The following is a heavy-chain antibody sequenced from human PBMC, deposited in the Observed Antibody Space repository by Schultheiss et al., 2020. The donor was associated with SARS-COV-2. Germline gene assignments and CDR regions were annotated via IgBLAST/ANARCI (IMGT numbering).Heavy chain of an antibody. D-gene: IGHD1-26*01. V-gene: IGHV1-18*01. CDR2: ISVHNGNT. Sequence: ASVKVSCKASGYTFGEYGITWVRQAPGQGLEWMGWISVHNGNTNYAQKFQGRVTMTTDTSTNTAYMELSSLRSEDTAVYYCARDRPGTKKYYFDYWGQGTLVTVSS. CDR3: ARDRPGTKKYYFDY. CDR1: GYTFGEYG. J-gene: IGHJ4*02.